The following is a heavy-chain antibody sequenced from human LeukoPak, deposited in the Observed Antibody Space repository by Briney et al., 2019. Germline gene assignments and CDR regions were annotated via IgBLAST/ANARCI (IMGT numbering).Heavy chain of an antibody. CDR2: INHSGST. Sequence: SETLPLTCAVYGGSFSGYYWSWIRQPPGKGLEWIGEINHSGSTNYNPSLKSRVTISVDTSKNQFSLKLSSVTAADTAVYYCARARPYSSGWYGDKYFQHWGQGTLVTVSS. V-gene: IGHV4-34*01. J-gene: IGHJ1*01. D-gene: IGHD6-19*01. CDR1: GGSFSGYY. CDR3: ARARPYSSGWYGDKYFQH.